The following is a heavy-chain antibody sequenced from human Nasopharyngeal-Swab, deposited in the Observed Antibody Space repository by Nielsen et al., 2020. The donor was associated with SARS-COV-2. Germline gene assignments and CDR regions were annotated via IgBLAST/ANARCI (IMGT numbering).Heavy chain of an antibody. V-gene: IGHV1-24*01. Sequence: ASVKVSCKVSGYTLTELSMHWVRQAPGKGLEWVGGFDPEDGETIYAQKFQGRVTMTEDTSTDTAYMELSSLRSEDTAVYYCATGINSGSYNLYYYGMDVWGQGTTVTVSS. J-gene: IGHJ6*02. CDR1: GYTLTELS. CDR2: FDPEDGET. D-gene: IGHD1-26*01. CDR3: ATGINSGSYNLYYYGMDV.